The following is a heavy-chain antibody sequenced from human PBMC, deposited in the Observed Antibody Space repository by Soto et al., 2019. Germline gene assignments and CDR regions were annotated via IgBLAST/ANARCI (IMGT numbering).Heavy chain of an antibody. CDR2: ISSSGSTI. Sequence: QVHLVESGGGLVKPGGSLRLSCVASGFTFSDYYMSWIRQAPGKGLEWVSYISSSGSTIYYADSVKGRFTISRDNAKKSLYLQMNRLRAEDTAVYYCARGAVVVVDHYYYGMDVWGQGTTVTVSS. CDR3: ARGAVVVVDHYYYGMDV. V-gene: IGHV3-11*01. CDR1: GFTFSDYY. J-gene: IGHJ6*02. D-gene: IGHD2-15*01.